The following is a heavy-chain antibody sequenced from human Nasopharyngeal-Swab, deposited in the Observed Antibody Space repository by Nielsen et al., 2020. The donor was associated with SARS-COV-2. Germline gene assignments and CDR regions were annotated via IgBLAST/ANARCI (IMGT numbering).Heavy chain of an antibody. Sequence: GESLKISCAASGFIFSNYAMSWVRQAPGKGLEWVSGMSVSGGSTYYADSVKGRFTISRDNSKNTLYLQMNSLRAEDTAVYYCARGSDTALYYFDSWGQGTLVTVSS. D-gene: IGHD5-18*01. CDR3: ARGSDTALYYFDS. CDR2: MSVSGGST. V-gene: IGHV3-23*01. J-gene: IGHJ4*02. CDR1: GFIFSNYA.